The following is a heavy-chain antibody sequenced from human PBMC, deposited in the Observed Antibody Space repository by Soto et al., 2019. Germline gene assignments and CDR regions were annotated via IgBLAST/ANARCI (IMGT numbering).Heavy chain of an antibody. CDR3: ARSSVLGILSLDY. Sequence: SQTLSLTCAISGDSVSSNSAAWNWIRQSPSRGLEWLGRTYYRSKWNNDYAVSAKSRITIKPDTSKNQFTLQLNSVTPEDTAVYYCARSSVLGILSLDYWGQGTLVTVSS. CDR2: TYYRSKWNN. J-gene: IGHJ4*02. V-gene: IGHV6-1*01. D-gene: IGHD3-16*01. CDR1: GDSVSSNSAA.